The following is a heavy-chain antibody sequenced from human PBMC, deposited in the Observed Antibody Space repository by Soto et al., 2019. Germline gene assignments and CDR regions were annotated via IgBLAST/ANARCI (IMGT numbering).Heavy chain of an antibody. CDR1: GFTFSSYA. J-gene: IGHJ4*02. V-gene: IGHV3-30-3*01. D-gene: IGHD4-17*01. CDR3: ARDTTNDYGDYFEY. Sequence: VGSLRLSCAASGFTFSSYAMHCVRDSPGKWLEWVAVISYDGSNKYYADSVKGRFTISRDNSKNTLYLQMNSLRAEDTAVYYCARDTTNDYGDYFEYWGQGTLVNVSS. CDR2: ISYDGSNK.